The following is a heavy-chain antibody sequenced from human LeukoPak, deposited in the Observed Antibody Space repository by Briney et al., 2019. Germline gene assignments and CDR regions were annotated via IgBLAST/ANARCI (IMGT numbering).Heavy chain of an antibody. V-gene: IGHV1-69*05. J-gene: IGHJ5*02. Sequence: SVKVSCKASGGTFSSYAISWVRQAPGQGLEWMGGIIPIFGTANYAQKFQGRVTITTDESTSTAYMELSSLRSEDTAVYYCARLIKGGYPRLYNWFDPWGQGTLVTVSS. CDR3: ARLIKGGYPRLYNWFDP. CDR2: IIPIFGTA. CDR1: GGTFSSYA. D-gene: IGHD1-26*01.